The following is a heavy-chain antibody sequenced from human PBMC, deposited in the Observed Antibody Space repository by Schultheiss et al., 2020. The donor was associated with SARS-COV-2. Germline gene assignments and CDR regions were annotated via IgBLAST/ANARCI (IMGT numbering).Heavy chain of an antibody. CDR1: GGSISSGGYY. J-gene: IGHJ5*02. V-gene: IGHV4-31*03. CDR2: IYYSGST. Sequence: SETLSLTCTVSGGSISSGGYYWSWIRQHPGKGLEWIGYIYYSGSTYYNPSLKSRVTISVDTSKNQFSLKLSSVTAADTAVYYCARALGGATTTWFDPWGQGTLVTVSS. D-gene: IGHD1-26*01. CDR3: ARALGGATTTWFDP.